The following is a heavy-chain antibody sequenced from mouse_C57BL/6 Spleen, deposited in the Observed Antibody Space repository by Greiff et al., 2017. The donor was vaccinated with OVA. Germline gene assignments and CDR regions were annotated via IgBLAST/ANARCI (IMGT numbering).Heavy chain of an antibody. J-gene: IGHJ4*01. CDR2: INPNNGGT. CDR1: GYTFTDYY. V-gene: IGHV1-26*01. Sequence: EVQLQQSGPELVKPGASVKISCKASGYTFTDYYMNWVKQSHGKSLEWIGDINPNNGGTSYNQKFKGKATLTVDKSSSTAYMELRSLTSEDSAVYYCASPGTGTPYAMDYWGQGTSVTVSS. CDR3: ASPGTGTPYAMDY. D-gene: IGHD4-1*01.